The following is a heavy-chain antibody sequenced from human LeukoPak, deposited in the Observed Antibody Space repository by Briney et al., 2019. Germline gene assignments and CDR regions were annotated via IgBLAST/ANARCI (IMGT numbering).Heavy chain of an antibody. CDR1: GGSISSGGYS. D-gene: IGHD5-18*01. V-gene: IGHV4-30-2*01. CDR3: ARGRGYSYGLYYFDY. CDR2: IYHSGST. J-gene: IGHJ4*02. Sequence: SETLSLTCTVSGGSISSGGYSWSWIPQPPGKGLEWIGYIYHSGSTYYNPSLKSRVDISVDRSKNQFPLKLSSVTAADTAVYYCARGRGYSYGLYYFDYWGQGTLVTVSP.